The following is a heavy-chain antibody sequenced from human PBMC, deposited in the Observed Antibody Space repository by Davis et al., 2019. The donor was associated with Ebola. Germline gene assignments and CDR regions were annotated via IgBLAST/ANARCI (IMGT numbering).Heavy chain of an antibody. CDR3: ARQEALYGSIDN. J-gene: IGHJ4*02. CDR2: IYSGDSDT. D-gene: IGHD6-13*01. CDR1: GYSFTSYW. Sequence: GESLKISCKGSGYSFTSYWIGWVRQMPGKGLEWMGIIYSGDSDTRYRPSFEGQVTISVDRPINTAYLQWSSLKASDSAMYYCARQEALYGSIDNWGQGTLVTVSS. V-gene: IGHV5-51*01.